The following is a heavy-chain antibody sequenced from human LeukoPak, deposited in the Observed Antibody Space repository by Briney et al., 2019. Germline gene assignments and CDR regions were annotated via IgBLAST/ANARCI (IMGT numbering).Heavy chain of an antibody. CDR3: ARLIGDYYDNSRSSYWHGHLDY. J-gene: IGHJ4*02. Sequence: RASVKVSCKASGGTFSSYAISWVRQAPGQGLEWTGMIDPSGGGTAYAQKFQDRVTMTSDTSTSTVYMELNSLRSEDTAVYYCARLIGDYYDNSRSSYWHGHLDYWGQGALVTVSS. CDR2: IDPSGGGT. V-gene: IGHV1-46*01. CDR1: GGTFSSYA. D-gene: IGHD3-22*01.